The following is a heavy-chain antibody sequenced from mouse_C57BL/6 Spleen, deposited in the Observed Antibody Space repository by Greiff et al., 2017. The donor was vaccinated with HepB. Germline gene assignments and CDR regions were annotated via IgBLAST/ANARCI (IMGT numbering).Heavy chain of an antibody. CDR2: INPSTGGT. Sequence: VQLQQSGPELVKPGASVKISCKASGYSFTGYYMNWVKQSPEKSLEWIGEINPSTGGTTYNQKFKAKATLTVDKSSSTAYMQLKSLTSEDSAVYYCARSDLPIRNPYWYFDVWGTGTTVTVSS. D-gene: IGHD5-1*01. J-gene: IGHJ1*03. CDR1: GYSFTGYY. V-gene: IGHV1-42*01. CDR3: ARSDLPIRNPYWYFDV.